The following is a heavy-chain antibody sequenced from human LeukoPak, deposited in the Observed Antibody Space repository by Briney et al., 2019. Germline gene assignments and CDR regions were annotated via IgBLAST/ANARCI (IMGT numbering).Heavy chain of an antibody. D-gene: IGHD1-26*01. CDR2: IYWDDDK. CDR3: ARIRRILGNTYDAIDL. V-gene: IGHV2-5*02. Sequence: SGPTLVNPTQTLTLTCTFSGFSLSTSGVGVGWIRLPPGKALEWLAVIYWDDDKRYSPSLKTRLTISKDTSKNQVVLTMTNMGPVDTATYYCARIRRILGNTYDAIDLWGRGTMVTVSP. CDR1: GFSLSTSGVG. J-gene: IGHJ3*01.